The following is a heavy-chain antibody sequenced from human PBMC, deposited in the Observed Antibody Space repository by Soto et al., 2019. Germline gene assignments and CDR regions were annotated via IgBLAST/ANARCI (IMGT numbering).Heavy chain of an antibody. J-gene: IGHJ4*02. D-gene: IGHD3-10*01. CDR3: ARVSGSGYGAPLAILDY. V-gene: IGHV4-4*02. CDR2: IYHSGST. Sequence: QVQLQESGPGLVKPSGTLSLTCAVSGGSISSSNWWSWVRQPPGKGLEWIGEIYHSGSTNYNPSLKSRATLAVDKPKNHLSLKLSSVTAADTAVHYCARVSGSGYGAPLAILDYWGQGTLVTVSS. CDR1: GGSISSSNW.